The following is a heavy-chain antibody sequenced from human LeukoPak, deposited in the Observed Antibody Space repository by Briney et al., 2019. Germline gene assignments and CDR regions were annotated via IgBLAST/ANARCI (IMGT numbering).Heavy chain of an antibody. Sequence: GASVKVSCKASGYTFTSYYMDWVRQAPGQGLEWMGIIDPSGGSTSYAQKFQGRVTMTRDTSTSTVYMELSSLRSEDTAVYYCARERRYYYDSSGYHEEPYYGMDVWGQGTTVTVSS. D-gene: IGHD3-22*01. CDR1: GYTFTSYY. CDR3: ARERRYYYDSSGYHEEPYYGMDV. J-gene: IGHJ6*02. CDR2: IDPSGGST. V-gene: IGHV1-46*01.